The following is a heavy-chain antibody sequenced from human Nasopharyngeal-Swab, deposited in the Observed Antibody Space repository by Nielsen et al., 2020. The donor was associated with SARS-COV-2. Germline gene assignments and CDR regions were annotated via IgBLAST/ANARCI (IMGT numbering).Heavy chain of an antibody. CDR2: ITWNSGNK. CDR3: AKGDTNGANDAFDI. V-gene: IGHV3-9*01. Sequence: SLKISCAASGFTYDDYAMHWVRQAPGKGLEWVSGITWNSGNKGYAESVQGRFTISRDNSKNTLYLQMNSLRAEDTAVYYCAKGDTNGANDAFDIWGQGTMVTVSS. D-gene: IGHD2-8*01. CDR1: GFTYDDYA. J-gene: IGHJ3*02.